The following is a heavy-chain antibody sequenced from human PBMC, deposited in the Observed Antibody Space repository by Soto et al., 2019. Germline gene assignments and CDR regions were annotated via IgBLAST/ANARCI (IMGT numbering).Heavy chain of an antibody. J-gene: IGHJ4*02. V-gene: IGHV1-69*13. CDR1: GGTFSSYA. CDR3: ARAPPYTVTNLYYFDY. Sequence: SVKVSCKASGGTFSSYAISWVRQAPGQGLEWMGGIIPIFGTANYAQKFQGRVTITADESTSTAYMELSSLRSEDTAVYYCARAPPYTVTNLYYFDYWGQGPLATASS. CDR2: IIPIFGTA. D-gene: IGHD4-17*01.